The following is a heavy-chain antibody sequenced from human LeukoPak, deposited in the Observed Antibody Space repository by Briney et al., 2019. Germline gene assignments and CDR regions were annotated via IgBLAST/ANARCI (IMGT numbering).Heavy chain of an antibody. CDR3: ARGRRDGYNLGY. V-gene: IGHV3-23*01. J-gene: IGHJ4*02. CDR2: ISGSGGST. D-gene: IGHD5-24*01. Sequence: GGSLRLSCAASGFTFSSYAMSWVRQAPGKGLEWVSAISGSGGSTYYADSVKGRFTISRDNSKNTLYLQMNSLRAEDTAVYYCARGRRDGYNLGYWGQGTLVAVSS. CDR1: GFTFSSYA.